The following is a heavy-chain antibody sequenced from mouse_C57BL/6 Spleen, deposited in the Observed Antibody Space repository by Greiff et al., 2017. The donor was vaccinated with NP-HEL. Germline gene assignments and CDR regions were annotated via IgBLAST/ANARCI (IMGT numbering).Heavy chain of an antibody. CDR3: ARLGSYDGYYVGFAY. J-gene: IGHJ3*01. D-gene: IGHD2-3*01. CDR1: GYAFSSYW. CDR2: SYPGDGDT. V-gene: IGHV1-80*01. Sequence: QVQLPQSGAELVKPGASGKISCKASGYAFSSYWMEWVKQRPGKGLEWIGQSYPGDGDTNYNGKFKGKATLTADKSSSTAYMQLSSLTSEDSAVYFCARLGSYDGYYVGFAYWGQGTLVTVSA.